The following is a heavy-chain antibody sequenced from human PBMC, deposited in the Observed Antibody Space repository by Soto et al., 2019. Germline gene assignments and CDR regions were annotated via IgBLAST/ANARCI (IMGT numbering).Heavy chain of an antibody. D-gene: IGHD5-12*01. V-gene: IGHV1-8*01. CDR3: ARGPFIHIVATKWTYYYYYMDV. J-gene: IGHJ6*03. Sequence: ASVKVSCKASGYTFTSYDINWVRQATGQGLEWMGWMNPNSGNTGYAQKFQGRVTMTRNTSISTAYMELSSLRSEDTAVYYCARGPFIHIVATKWTYYYYYMDVWGKGTTVTVSS. CDR2: MNPNSGNT. CDR1: GYTFTSYD.